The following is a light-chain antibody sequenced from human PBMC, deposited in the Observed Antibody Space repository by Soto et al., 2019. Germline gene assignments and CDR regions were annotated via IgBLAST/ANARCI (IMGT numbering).Light chain of an antibody. J-gene: IGKJ2*01. Sequence: DIQLTQSPSSLSASVGDRVTITCRASQDINNYFAWYQQKPGKVPKLLIYAASTLQSGVPSRFSGSGSGTFFTLTITPLQPEDVATYYCQKYKSAPYTFGQGTKLEIK. CDR1: QDINNY. CDR3: QKYKSAPYT. CDR2: AAS. V-gene: IGKV1-27*01.